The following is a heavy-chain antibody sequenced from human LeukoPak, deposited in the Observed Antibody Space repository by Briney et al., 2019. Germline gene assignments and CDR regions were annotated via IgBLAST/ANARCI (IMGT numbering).Heavy chain of an antibody. V-gene: IGHV3-48*03. D-gene: IGHD6-13*01. J-gene: IGHJ6*03. CDR1: GFTFSSYE. CDR3: ARGIAAAGARLYYYYYYYMDV. CDR2: ISSSGSTI. Sequence: GGSLRLSCAASGFTFSSYEMNWVRQAPGKGLEWVSYISSSGSTIYYADSVKGRFTISRDNSKNTLYLQMNSLRAEDTAVYYCARGIAAAGARLYYYYYYYMDVWGKGTTVTISS.